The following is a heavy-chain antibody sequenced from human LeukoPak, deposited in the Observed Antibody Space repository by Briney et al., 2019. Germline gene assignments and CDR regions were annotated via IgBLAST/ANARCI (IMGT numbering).Heavy chain of an antibody. CDR2: FDPDDGET. V-gene: IGHV1-24*01. J-gene: IGHJ4*02. CDR3: STSIVLGY. D-gene: IGHD3-22*01. CDR1: GYTLTYLC. Sequence: GASVKVSCKVSGYTLTYLCMHWVRQAPGKGLEWMGGFDPDDGETSYAQKFQGRVSMTVDTSKSTTYMDLSMLRLEDTAVYYCSTSIVLGYWGQGTLVTVSS.